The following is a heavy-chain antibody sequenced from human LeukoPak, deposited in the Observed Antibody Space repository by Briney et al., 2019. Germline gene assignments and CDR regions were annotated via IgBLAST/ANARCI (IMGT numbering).Heavy chain of an antibody. CDR2: ISGSGGST. V-gene: IGHV3-23*01. Sequence: GGSLRLSCAASGFTFSSYAMSRVRQAPGKGLEWVSAISGSGGSTYYADSVKGRFTISRDNSKNTLYLQMNSLRAEDTAVYYCAKWRNYDFWSGYQGFDYWGQGTLVTVSS. D-gene: IGHD3-3*01. J-gene: IGHJ4*02. CDR1: GFTFSSYA. CDR3: AKWRNYDFWSGYQGFDY.